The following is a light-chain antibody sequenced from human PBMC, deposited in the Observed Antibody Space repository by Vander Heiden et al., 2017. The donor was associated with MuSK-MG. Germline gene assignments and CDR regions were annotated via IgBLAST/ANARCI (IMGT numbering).Light chain of an antibody. V-gene: IGKV3D-15*01. J-gene: IGKJ4*01. CDR3: QQYNNGHPLLT. CDR1: QSVSSN. CDR2: GAS. Sequence: EIVMTQSPATLSVSPGERATLSCRASQSVSSNLAWYQQKPGQAPRLLIYGASTRATGIQARFSGSGSGTEFTLTISSLQSEDFAVYYCQQYNNGHPLLTFGGGTKVEIK.